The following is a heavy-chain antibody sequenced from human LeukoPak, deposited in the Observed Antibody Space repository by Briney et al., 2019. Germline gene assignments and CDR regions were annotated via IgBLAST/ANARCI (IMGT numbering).Heavy chain of an antibody. CDR2: MNPNSGNT. CDR1: GYTFTSYD. Sequence: ASVKVSCKASGYTFTSYDINWVRQATGQGLEWMGWMNPNSGNTGYAQKFQGRVTITRNTSISTAYMELRSLRSDDTAVYYCARDRVITRNYYDSSGYPIWGQGTLVTVSS. D-gene: IGHD3-22*01. J-gene: IGHJ4*02. CDR3: ARDRVITRNYYDSSGYPI. V-gene: IGHV1-8*03.